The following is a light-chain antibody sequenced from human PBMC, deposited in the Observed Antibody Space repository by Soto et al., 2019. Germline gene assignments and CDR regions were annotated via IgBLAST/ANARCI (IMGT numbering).Light chain of an antibody. Sequence: DIQMTQSPSTLSASVGDRVTITCRASQSISSWLAWYQQKPGKAPRLLIYDASYLERGVPSRFSGSGSWTEFTLTISDLQPDDLSTYYCQQYNSFWTCGQGTKVEI. V-gene: IGKV1-5*01. CDR2: DAS. J-gene: IGKJ1*01. CDR1: QSISSW. CDR3: QQYNSFWT.